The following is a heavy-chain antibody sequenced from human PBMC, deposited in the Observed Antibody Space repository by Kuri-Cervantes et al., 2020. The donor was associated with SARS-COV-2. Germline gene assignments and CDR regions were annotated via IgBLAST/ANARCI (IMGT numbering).Heavy chain of an antibody. CDR1: GGSFSGYY. CDR2: IHYSGST. Sequence: SQTLSLTCAVYGGSFSGYYWSWIRQPPGKGLEWIGYIHYSGSTHYNSSLKSRVAISIDTSKNQFSLKLSSETAADTAVYYCARGSPYGDYGDGSYYYYMDVWGKGTTVTVSS. CDR3: ARGSPYGDYGDGSYYYYMDV. J-gene: IGHJ6*03. V-gene: IGHV4-34*09. D-gene: IGHD4-17*01.